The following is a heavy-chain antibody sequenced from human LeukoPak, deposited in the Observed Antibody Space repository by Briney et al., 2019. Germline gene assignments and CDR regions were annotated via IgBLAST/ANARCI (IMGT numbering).Heavy chain of an antibody. CDR2: ISYDGSIK. CDR1: GFTFSSCG. CDR3: ARAVGPFDI. Sequence: GGSLRLSCAASGFTFSSCGMHWVRHAPGKGLEWVAVISYDGSIKYYADSVKGRFTISRDNSKNTLYLQTNILRAEDTAVYYCARAVGPFDIWGQGTIVIVSS. V-gene: IGHV3-30*03. D-gene: IGHD3-16*01. J-gene: IGHJ3*02.